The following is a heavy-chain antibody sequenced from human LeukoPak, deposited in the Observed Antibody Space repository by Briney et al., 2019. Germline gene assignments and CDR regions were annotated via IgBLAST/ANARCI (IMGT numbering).Heavy chain of an antibody. CDR1: GGSISSNY. CDR2: IYTSGST. V-gene: IGHV4-4*07. CDR3: ARGRRAARQPDAFDI. J-gene: IGHJ3*02. D-gene: IGHD6-6*01. Sequence: SETLSLTCTVSGGSISSNYWSWIRQPAGRGLEWIGRIYTSGSTSYNPSLESRVTMSVDTSKNQFSLNLRSVTAADTAVYYCARGRRAARQPDAFDIWGQGTMVTVSS.